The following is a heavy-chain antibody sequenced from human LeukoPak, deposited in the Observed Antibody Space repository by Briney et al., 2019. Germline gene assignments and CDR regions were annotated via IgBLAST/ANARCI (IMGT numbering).Heavy chain of an antibody. D-gene: IGHD3-9*01. Sequence: PSQTLSLTCVVSGGSISTGAFSWYWLRQPPGQGPEWIGYIYSSGSSYYNPSLQSRFIISVDTSKNQFSLKLSSVTAADTAVYYCARGSYYDILTGYYNGEEYFDYWGQGTLVTVSS. CDR2: IYSSGSS. CDR3: ARGSYYDILTGYYNGEEYFDY. V-gene: IGHV4-30-4*07. J-gene: IGHJ4*02. CDR1: GGSISTGAFS.